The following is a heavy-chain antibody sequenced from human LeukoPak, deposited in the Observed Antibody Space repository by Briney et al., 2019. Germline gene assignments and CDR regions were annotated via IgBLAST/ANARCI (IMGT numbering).Heavy chain of an antibody. CDR2: TYYRSKWYN. Sequence: SQTLSLTFAISGDSVSSNSAAWNWIRQSASRGLEWLGRTYYRSKWYNDYGVSMKSRLTINPDTSKNQFSLQLKSVTPEDTAVYYCARTRETKYDSFDYWGQGTLVTVSS. D-gene: IGHD1-1*01. V-gene: IGHV6-1*01. CDR1: GDSVSSNSAA. J-gene: IGHJ4*02. CDR3: ARTRETKYDSFDY.